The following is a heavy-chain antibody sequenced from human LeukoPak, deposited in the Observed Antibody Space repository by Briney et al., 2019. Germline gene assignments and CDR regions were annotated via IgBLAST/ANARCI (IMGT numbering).Heavy chain of an antibody. CDR1: GGSIGSSSYY. CDR3: ARPLSYDILTGYFF. CDR2: IYYSGST. V-gene: IGHV4-39*01. J-gene: IGHJ4*02. D-gene: IGHD3-9*01. Sequence: RSSETPSLTCTVSGGSIGSSSYYWGWIRQPPGQGLEWIGTIYYSGSTYYNPSLKSRVTISVDTSKNQFSLKLSSVTAADTAVYYCARPLSYDILTGYFFWGQGTLVTVSS.